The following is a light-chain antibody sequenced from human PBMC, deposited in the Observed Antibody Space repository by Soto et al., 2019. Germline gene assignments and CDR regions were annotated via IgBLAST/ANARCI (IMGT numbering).Light chain of an antibody. CDR3: QSFDTSLSGYV. V-gene: IGLV1-40*01. CDR2: GSS. CDR1: NSNIGAGYD. Sequence: QLVLTQPPSVSGAPGQRVTISCTGSNSNIGAGYDVHWYQQLPGTAPKLLIYGSSNRPSGVPDRFSGSKSDTSASLAITGLQAEDEADYYCQSFDTSLSGYVFGTGTKLTVL. J-gene: IGLJ1*01.